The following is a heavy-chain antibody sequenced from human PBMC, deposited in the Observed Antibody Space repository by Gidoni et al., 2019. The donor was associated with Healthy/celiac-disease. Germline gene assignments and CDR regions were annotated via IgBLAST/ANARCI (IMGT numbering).Heavy chain of an antibody. Sequence: QVQLVESGGGVVQPGRSLRLSCAASGFTFISFGMPWVRQAPGKGLEWVAVISYDGSNKYYADSVKGRFTISRDNSKNTLYLQMNSLRAEDTAVYYCAKEGGGALVPYDSSGYSPLWFDPWGQGTLVTVSS. D-gene: IGHD3-22*01. V-gene: IGHV3-30*18. CDR2: ISYDGSNK. CDR1: GFTFISFG. J-gene: IGHJ5*02. CDR3: AKEGGGALVPYDSSGYSPLWFDP.